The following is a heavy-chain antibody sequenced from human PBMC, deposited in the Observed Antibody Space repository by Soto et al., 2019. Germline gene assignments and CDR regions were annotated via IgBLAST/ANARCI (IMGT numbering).Heavy chain of an antibody. J-gene: IGHJ4*02. CDR1: GYSFTSHG. CDR2: ISAYNDNT. D-gene: IGHD1-26*01. V-gene: IGHV1-18*01. Sequence: ASVKVSCKTSGYSFTSHGINWVRQAPGQGLEWMGWISAYNDNTNSAQSLQGRVTLTTDTSTSTAYMELRNLRSDDTAVYYCARGSHLIVGAPLPFDYWGQGTLVTVSS. CDR3: ARGSHLIVGAPLPFDY.